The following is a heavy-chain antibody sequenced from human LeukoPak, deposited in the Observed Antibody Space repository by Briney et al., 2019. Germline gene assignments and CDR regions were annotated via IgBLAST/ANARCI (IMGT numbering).Heavy chain of an antibody. D-gene: IGHD5-18*01. CDR1: GGTFSSYA. CDR3: ARDQPGYSYGQTDY. Sequence: GASVQVSCKASGGTFSSYAISWVRQAPGQGLEWMGGIIPIFGTANYAQKFQGRVTMTTDTSTSTAYMELRSLRSDDTAVYYCARDQPGYSYGQTDYWGQGTLVTVSS. J-gene: IGHJ4*02. V-gene: IGHV1-69*05. CDR2: IIPIFGTA.